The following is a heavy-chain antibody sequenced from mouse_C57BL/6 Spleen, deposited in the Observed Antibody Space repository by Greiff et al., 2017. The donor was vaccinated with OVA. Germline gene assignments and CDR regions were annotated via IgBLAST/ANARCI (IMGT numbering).Heavy chain of an antibody. Sequence: EVQLVESGGGLVKPGGSLKLSCAASGFTFSDYGMHWVRQAPEQGLEWVAYISSGSSTIYYADTVKGRFTISRDNAKNTLFLQMTSLRSEDTAMYYCARRVVATPYYAMDYWGQGTSVTVSS. CDR2: ISSGSSTI. D-gene: IGHD1-1*01. CDR1: GFTFSDYG. V-gene: IGHV5-17*01. J-gene: IGHJ4*01. CDR3: ARRVVATPYYAMDY.